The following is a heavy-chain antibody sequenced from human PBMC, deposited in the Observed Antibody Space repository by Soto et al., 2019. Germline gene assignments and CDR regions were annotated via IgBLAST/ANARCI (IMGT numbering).Heavy chain of an antibody. V-gene: IGHV3-23*01. CDR2: TSGSGDST. Sequence: VQLLESGGGLVQPGGSLRLSCVASGFSFSTYAMSWVRQAPGKGLEWVSPTSGSGDSTNYADSVKGRFTISRDNSKNTLYLQMNNLRAGDTAVYYCAKTGPSYYYFDSWGQGTLVTVSS. J-gene: IGHJ4*02. D-gene: IGHD3-10*01. CDR3: AKTGPSYYYFDS. CDR1: GFSFSTYA.